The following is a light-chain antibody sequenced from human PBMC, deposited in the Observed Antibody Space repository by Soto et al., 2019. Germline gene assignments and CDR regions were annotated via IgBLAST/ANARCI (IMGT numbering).Light chain of an antibody. J-gene: IGLJ7*01. CDR1: SGHSTYT. V-gene: IGLV4-69*01. Sequence: QSVLTQSPSASASLGASVKLTCTLSSGHSTYTIAWHQQQPEKGPRYLMKVNNDGSHTKGDGIPDRFSGSSSGADCYLIISSLQSEDEADYYCQTWGTGIVFGGGTQLTVL. CDR3: QTWGTGIV. CDR2: VNNDGSH.